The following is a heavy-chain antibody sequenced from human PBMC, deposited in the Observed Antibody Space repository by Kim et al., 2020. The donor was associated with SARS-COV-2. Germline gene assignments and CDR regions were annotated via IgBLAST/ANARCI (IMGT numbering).Heavy chain of an antibody. CDR1: GGSISSYY. J-gene: IGHJ4*02. CDR3: ARRGYYDSSGYYYFDY. Sequence: SETLSLTCTVSGGSISSYYWSWIRQPPGKGLEWIGYNYYSGSTNYNPSLKSRVTISVDTSKNQFSLKLSSVTAADTAVYYCARRGYYDSSGYYYFDYWGQGTLVTVSS. CDR2: NYYSGST. V-gene: IGHV4-59*08. D-gene: IGHD3-22*01.